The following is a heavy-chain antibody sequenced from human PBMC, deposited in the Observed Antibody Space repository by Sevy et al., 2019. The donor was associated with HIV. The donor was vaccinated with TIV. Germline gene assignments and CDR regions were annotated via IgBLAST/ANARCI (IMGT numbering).Heavy chain of an antibody. V-gene: IGHV1-2*02. CDR2: INPKSGGT. Sequence: ASVKVSCKASGYTFTGYYIHWVRQAPGQGLEWMGWINPKSGGTNYAQKFHGRVTMTRDTSISTAYTDLSRLRSYDTVVYYCARVVEPAGIDPYYYGVDVWGPGATVTVSS. CDR1: GYTFTGYY. J-gene: IGHJ6*02. CDR3: ARVVEPAGIDPYYYGVDV. D-gene: IGHD2-2*02.